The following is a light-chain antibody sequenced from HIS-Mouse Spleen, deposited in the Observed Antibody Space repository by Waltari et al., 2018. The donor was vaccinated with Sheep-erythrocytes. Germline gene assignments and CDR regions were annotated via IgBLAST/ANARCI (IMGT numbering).Light chain of an antibody. CDR1: SSHVGGYNY. CDR3: SSYTSSRTWV. Sequence: QSALTQPASVSGSPGQSITISCTGTSSHVGGYNYVSWYQQHPGKAPKLMIYDVSNRPSGVSNRFSGSKSGNTASLTISGLQAEDEADYYCSSYTSSRTWVFGGGTKLTVL. V-gene: IGLV2-14*03. J-gene: IGLJ3*02. CDR2: DVS.